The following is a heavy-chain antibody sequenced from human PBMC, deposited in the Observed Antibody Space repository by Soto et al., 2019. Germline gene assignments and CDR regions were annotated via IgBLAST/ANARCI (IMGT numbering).Heavy chain of an antibody. CDR3: ARTWLAGGTLADAFDI. D-gene: IGHD2-15*01. J-gene: IGHJ3*02. V-gene: IGHV4-38-2*01. CDR2: IFHTGGT. Sequence: SETLSLTCAVSASSISSAYFWGWIRQPPGKGLEWIATIFHTGGTYYNPSLKSRVTISVDTSNNQFSLRLNSVTAADTALYFSARTWLAGGTLADAFDIWGQGTRCTAS. CDR1: ASSISSAYF.